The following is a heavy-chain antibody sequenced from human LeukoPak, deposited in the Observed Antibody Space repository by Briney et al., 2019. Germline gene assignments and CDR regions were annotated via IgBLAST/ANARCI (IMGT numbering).Heavy chain of an antibody. V-gene: IGHV4-38-2*01. J-gene: IGHJ4*02. Sequence: GSLRLSCAASGFTFSTYAMNWVRQPPGKGLEWIGNTYHSGSTYYNPSLMSRVTISVDTSKNQFSLKLTSVTAADTAVYYCARRGSGSSQWFFDYWGQGSLVTVSS. CDR2: TYHSGST. CDR1: GFTFSTYA. D-gene: IGHD1-26*01. CDR3: ARRGSGSSQWFFDY.